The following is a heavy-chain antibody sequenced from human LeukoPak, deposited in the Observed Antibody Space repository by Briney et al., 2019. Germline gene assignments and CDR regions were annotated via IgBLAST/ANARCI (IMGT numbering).Heavy chain of an antibody. V-gene: IGHV3-7*01. CDR2: IKQDGSEA. CDR3: VTRYCTIPACRASSYHCMDN. D-gene: IGHD2-8*01. J-gene: IGHJ6*03. Sequence: GGSLRLSCAASGFTFSSYWMTWVRQAPGKGLEWVANIKQDGSEAYYVDSVKGRFTVSRDNAKNSLYLQLNSLGAEDTAVYYRVTRYCTIPACRASSYHCMDNWGKGTTVTVSS. CDR1: GFTFSSYW.